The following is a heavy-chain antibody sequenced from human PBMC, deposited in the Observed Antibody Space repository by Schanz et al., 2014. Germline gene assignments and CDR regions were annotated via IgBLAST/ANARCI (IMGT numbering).Heavy chain of an antibody. CDR3: AKNQYDDVDLSSFYFDY. V-gene: IGHV3-11*05. CDR2: ISDSGTYT. Sequence: QVQVVQSGGGLVKPGGSLRLSCAASGFVFGDYYMTWIRQAPGKGLEWLSYISDSGTYTNYADSVKGRFTISRDNAKNTLYLQMNSLRPEDTAIYYCAKNQYDDVDLSSFYFDYWGQGTLVTVSS. CDR1: GFVFGDYY. D-gene: IGHD3-10*02. J-gene: IGHJ4*02.